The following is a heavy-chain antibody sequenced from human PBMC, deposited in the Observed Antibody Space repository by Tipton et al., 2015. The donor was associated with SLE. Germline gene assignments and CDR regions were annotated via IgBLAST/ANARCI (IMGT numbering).Heavy chain of an antibody. J-gene: IGHJ5*02. Sequence: TLSLTCTVSGDSISGYYWSWIRQPPGKGLEWIGYIYYSGSTNYNPSLKSRVTISVDTSKNQFSLKLSSVTAADTAVYYCARERPASYSSSAGWLDPWGQGTLVTVSS. CDR2: IYYSGST. CDR3: ARERPASYSSSAGWLDP. D-gene: IGHD6-6*01. CDR1: GDSISGYY. V-gene: IGHV4-59*01.